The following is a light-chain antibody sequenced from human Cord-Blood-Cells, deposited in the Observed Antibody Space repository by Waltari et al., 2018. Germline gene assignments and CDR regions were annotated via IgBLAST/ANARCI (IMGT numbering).Light chain of an antibody. V-gene: IGKV1-33*01. CDR1: QDISNY. CDR2: DAS. J-gene: IGKJ5*01. Sequence: IQITQYPHPLSASVGDRVTITCQASQDISNYLNWYQQKPGKAPKLLIYDASNLETGVPSRFSGSGSGTDFTFTISSLQPEDIATYYCQQYDNLPITFGQGTRLEIK. CDR3: QQYDNLPIT.